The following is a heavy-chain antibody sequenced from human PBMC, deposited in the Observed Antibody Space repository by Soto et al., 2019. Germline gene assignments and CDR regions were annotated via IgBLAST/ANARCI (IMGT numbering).Heavy chain of an antibody. CDR2: IVVGSGHT. CDR3: AAASSTSGGYYGMDV. CDR1: GFTFTSSA. D-gene: IGHD2-2*01. Sequence: QMQLVQSGPEVKKPGTSVKVSCKTSGFTFTSSAMQGVRQARGQRLEWIGWIVVGSGHTNYAQKFQERVTITRDMSTSAAYMELSSLRSEATAMYYCAAASSTSGGYYGMDVWGQGTTVTVSS. J-gene: IGHJ6*02. V-gene: IGHV1-58*02.